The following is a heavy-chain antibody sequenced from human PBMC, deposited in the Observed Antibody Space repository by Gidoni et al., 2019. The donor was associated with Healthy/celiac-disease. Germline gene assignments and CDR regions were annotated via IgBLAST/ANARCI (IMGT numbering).Heavy chain of an antibody. CDR2: ISGSGGST. Sequence: EVQLLESGGGLVQPGGSLGTACAASGFTFSSYGMSWVRQAPGKGLEWVSAISGSGGSTYYADSVKGRFTISRDNAKNTLYLQMNSLRAEDTAVYYCAKGKQWLVRSLPYFDYWGQGTLVTVSS. D-gene: IGHD6-19*01. CDR1: GFTFSSYG. CDR3: AKGKQWLVRSLPYFDY. J-gene: IGHJ4*02. V-gene: IGHV3-23*01.